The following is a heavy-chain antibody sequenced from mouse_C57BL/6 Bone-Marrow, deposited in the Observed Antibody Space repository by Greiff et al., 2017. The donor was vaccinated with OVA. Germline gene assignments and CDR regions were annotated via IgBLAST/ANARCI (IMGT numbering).Heavy chain of an antibody. D-gene: IGHD3-2*02. Sequence: VQLQQSGPELVKPGASVKISCKASGYSFTGYYMNWVKQSPEKSLEWIGEINPSTGGTTYNQKFKAKATLTVDKSSSTAYMQLKSLTSEDSAVYYCARVAQARGYAMDYWGQGTSVTVSS. V-gene: IGHV1-42*01. J-gene: IGHJ4*01. CDR3: ARVAQARGYAMDY. CDR2: INPSTGGT. CDR1: GYSFTGYY.